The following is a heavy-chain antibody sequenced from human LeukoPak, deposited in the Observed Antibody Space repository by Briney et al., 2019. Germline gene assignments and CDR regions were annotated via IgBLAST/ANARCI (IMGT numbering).Heavy chain of an antibody. CDR3: ARTTAAGTYYFDY. Sequence: SETLSLTCTVSGGSISSYYWSWIRQPPGKGLEWIGYIYYSGSTNYNPSLKSRVTISVDTSKNQFSLKLSSVTAADTAVYYCARTTAAGTYYFDYWGQGTLVAVSS. J-gene: IGHJ4*02. CDR1: GGSISSYY. D-gene: IGHD6-13*01. CDR2: IYYSGST. V-gene: IGHV4-59*01.